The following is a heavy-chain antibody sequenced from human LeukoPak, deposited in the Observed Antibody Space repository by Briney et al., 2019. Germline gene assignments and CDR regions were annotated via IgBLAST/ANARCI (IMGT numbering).Heavy chain of an antibody. CDR1: GFTLNTNY. D-gene: IGHD3-16*01. J-gene: IGHJ4*02. Sequence: SGGSLRLSCAASGFTLNTNYMNWVRQVPGKGLEWVANIKQDGSQKYYVHSVKGRFTISRDNAKNSLYLQMNSLRAEDTAVYYCARGGWGSTGFDYWGQGTLVTVSS. CDR2: IKQDGSQK. CDR3: ARGGWGSTGFDY. V-gene: IGHV3-7*01.